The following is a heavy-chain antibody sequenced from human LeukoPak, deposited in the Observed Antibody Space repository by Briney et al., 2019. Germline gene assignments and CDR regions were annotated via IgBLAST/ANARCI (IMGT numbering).Heavy chain of an antibody. V-gene: IGHV3-74*03. CDR2: IRPEGTTT. D-gene: IGHD3-9*01. J-gene: IGHJ4*02. Sequence: GGPLRLSCAASVFTFSTYWMHWVRQAPGKGLVWVARIRPEGTTTAYADSVKRRFTISRDNPKNTLFLQMNSLSAEDTAVYYCARDLDWILFDYWGQGTLVTVSS. CDR3: ARDLDWILFDY. CDR1: VFTFSTYW.